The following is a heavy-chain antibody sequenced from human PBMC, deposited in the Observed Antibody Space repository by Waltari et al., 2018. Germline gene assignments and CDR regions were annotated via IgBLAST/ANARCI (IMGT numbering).Heavy chain of an antibody. CDR1: GFSFDGDS. V-gene: IGHV3-21*06. CDR3: ARGKAFDP. Sequence: VRLVESGGGRVEPGASLRLSCVGPGFSFDGDSMNWVRQAPGKGLEWVSSSNNGGDYKGYADSVEGRFTISRDNDKNTLYLQMNDLRVDDTAIYYCARGKAFDPWGQGTRVNVSS. J-gene: IGHJ5*02. CDR2: SNNGGDYK.